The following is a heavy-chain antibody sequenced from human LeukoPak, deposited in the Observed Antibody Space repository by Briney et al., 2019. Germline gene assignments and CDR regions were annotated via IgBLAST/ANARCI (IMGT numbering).Heavy chain of an antibody. D-gene: IGHD2-2*01. J-gene: IGHJ4*02. CDR3: ARRYCSSTSCYWSLLSHLDY. CDR1: GFTFSSYA. CDR2: ISYDGSNK. Sequence: GSLRLSCAASGFTFSSYAMHWVRQAPGKGLEWVAVISYDGSNKYYADSVKGRFTISRDYSKNTLYLQMNSLRAEDTAVYYCARRYCSSTSCYWSLLSHLDYWGQGTLVTVSS. V-gene: IGHV3-30-3*01.